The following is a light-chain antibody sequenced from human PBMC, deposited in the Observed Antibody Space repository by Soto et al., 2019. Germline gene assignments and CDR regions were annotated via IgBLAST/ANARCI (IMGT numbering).Light chain of an antibody. CDR3: QQRLMT. Sequence: EIVLTQSPATLSLSPGERSTLSCRASQTVSTYLAWYQQKPGQAPRLLIYDASTMATGIPARFSGCGSGTDFTLTISSLEPDDFAVYYCQQRLMTFGQGTRVEIK. CDR2: DAS. J-gene: IGKJ1*01. V-gene: IGKV3-11*01. CDR1: QTVSTY.